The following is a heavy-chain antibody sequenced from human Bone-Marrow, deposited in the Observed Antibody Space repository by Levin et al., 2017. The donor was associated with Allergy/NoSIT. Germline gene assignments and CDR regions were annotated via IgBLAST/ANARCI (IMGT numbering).Heavy chain of an antibody. CDR3: ARVLEGCYYGMDV. CDR1: GFTFSSYG. CDR2: IWYDGSNK. J-gene: IGHJ6*02. V-gene: IGHV3-33*01. D-gene: IGHD1-1*01. Sequence: PGGSLRLSCAASGFTFSSYGMHWVRQAPGKGLEWVAVIWYDGSNKYYADSVKGRFTISRDNSKNTLYLQMNSLRAEDTAVYYCARVLEGCYYGMDVWGQGTTVTVSS.